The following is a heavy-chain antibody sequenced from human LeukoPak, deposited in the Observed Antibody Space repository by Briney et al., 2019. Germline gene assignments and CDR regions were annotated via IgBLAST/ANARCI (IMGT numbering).Heavy chain of an antibody. J-gene: IGHJ4*02. CDR3: ARRPYYYDSLDY. CDR2: IRSKANSYAT. CDR1: GFTFSGSA. D-gene: IGHD3-22*01. Sequence: GGSLRLSCAASGFTFSGSAMHWVRQASGKGLEWVGRIRSKANSYATAYAASVKGRFTISRDDSKNTAYLQMNSLRAEDTAVYYCARRPYYYDSLDYWGQGTLVTVSS. V-gene: IGHV3-73*01.